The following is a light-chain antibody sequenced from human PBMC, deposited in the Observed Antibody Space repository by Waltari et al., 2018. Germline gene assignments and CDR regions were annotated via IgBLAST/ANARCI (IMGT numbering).Light chain of an antibody. Sequence: DIVMTQSPDSLAVYLGERATLNCQSSQSVLYNSNNKNYLAWYQQKPGQPPKLLIYWASTRQSGVPDRCSGGGSGTDFTLTISSLQAEDVAVYYCQQYYSSPRTFGQGTKVEIK. J-gene: IGKJ1*01. CDR3: QQYYSSPRT. V-gene: IGKV4-1*01. CDR1: QSVLYNSNNKNY. CDR2: WAS.